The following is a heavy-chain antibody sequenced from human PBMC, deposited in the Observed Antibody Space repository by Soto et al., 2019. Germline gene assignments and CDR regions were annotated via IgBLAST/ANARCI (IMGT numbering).Heavy chain of an antibody. J-gene: IGHJ5*02. V-gene: IGHV4-61*01. CDR2: IYFAGST. CDR1: GGAVSSGTYY. Sequence: ETLSLTCTVSGGAVSSGTYYWSWIRQPPGKGLEWIGHIYFAGSTNYNPSLKSRVTMSLDTSRNQFSLKLSSVTAADTAVYYCTRGPPRVQWFDPWGLGTLVTVSS. CDR3: TRGPPRVQWFDP.